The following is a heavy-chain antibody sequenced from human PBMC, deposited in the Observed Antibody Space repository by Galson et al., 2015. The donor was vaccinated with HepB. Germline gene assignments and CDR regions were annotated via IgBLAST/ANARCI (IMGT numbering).Heavy chain of an antibody. CDR1: GFTFSSYG. D-gene: IGHD4-23*01. V-gene: IGHV3-30*18. CDR2: ISYDGSNK. CDR3: AKGKRAYGGNSFYWYFDL. J-gene: IGHJ2*01. Sequence: SLRLSCAASGFTFSSYGVHWVRQAPGKGLEWVAVISYDGSNKYYADSVKGRFTISRDNSKNTLYLQMNSLRAEDTAVYYCAKGKRAYGGNSFYWYFDLWGRGTLVTVSS.